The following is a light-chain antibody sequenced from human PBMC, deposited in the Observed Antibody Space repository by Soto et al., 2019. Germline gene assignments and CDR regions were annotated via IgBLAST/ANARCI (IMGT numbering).Light chain of an antibody. J-gene: IGKJ1*01. Sequence: IQMTQSPSTLSASLGERVTILSRPGQSFSSWLAWYQQKPGKAPKLLIYKASSLESGVPSRFSGSGSGTEFTLTISSLQPDDFATYYCQQYNSMGTFGQGTKVEIK. V-gene: IGKV1-5*03. CDR1: QSFSSW. CDR3: QQYNSMGT. CDR2: KAS.